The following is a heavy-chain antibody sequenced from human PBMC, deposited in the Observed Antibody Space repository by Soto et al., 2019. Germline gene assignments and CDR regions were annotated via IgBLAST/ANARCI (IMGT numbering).Heavy chain of an antibody. CDR2: IWYDGSNK. J-gene: IGHJ6*03. V-gene: IGHV3-33*01. Sequence: GGSLRLSCAASGFTFSSYGMHWVRQAPGKGLEWVAVIWYDGSNKYYADSVKGRFTISRDNSKNTLYLQMNSLRAEDTAVYYCARDLRGGYYYYMDVWGKGTTVTVSS. D-gene: IGHD3-10*01. CDR1: GFTFSSYG. CDR3: ARDLRGGYYYYMDV.